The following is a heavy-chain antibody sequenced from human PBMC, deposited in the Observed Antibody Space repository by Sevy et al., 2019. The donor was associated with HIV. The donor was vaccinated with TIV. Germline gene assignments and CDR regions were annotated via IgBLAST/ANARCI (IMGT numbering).Heavy chain of an antibody. CDR3: AREMENSSSWTRWFDP. Sequence: SETLSLTCTVSGGSISSGDYYWSWIRQPPGKGLEWIGYIYYSGSTYYYPSLKSRVTISVDTSKNQFSLKLSSVTAADTAVYYCAREMENSSSWTRWFDPWGQGTLVTVSS. CDR2: IYYSGST. D-gene: IGHD6-13*01. V-gene: IGHV4-30-4*01. CDR1: GGSISSGDYY. J-gene: IGHJ5*02.